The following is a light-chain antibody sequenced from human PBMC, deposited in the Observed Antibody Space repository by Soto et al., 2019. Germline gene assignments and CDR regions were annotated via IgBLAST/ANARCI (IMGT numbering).Light chain of an antibody. CDR3: HHYDKPPHT. J-gene: IGKJ4*01. CDR1: QGVRSVY. CDR2: GAS. V-gene: IGKV3-20*01. Sequence: LVWNPSQGNLTLSPGERATLSCRASQGVRSVYFAWYPQNPGQAPRLLIVGASSRATGIPDRVSGGWSGTVFPLTISRLPPDHSALYYCHHYDKPPHTFGGGTKVDIK.